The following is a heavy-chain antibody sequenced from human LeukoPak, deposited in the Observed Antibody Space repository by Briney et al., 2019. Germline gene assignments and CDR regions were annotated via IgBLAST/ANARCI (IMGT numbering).Heavy chain of an antibody. CDR3: AKSKDDPNDDYCFYGLDV. V-gene: IGHV3-23*01. CDR2: ISGRGGST. Sequence: AGSLRLSCAASGFTFSSYAMTWGGQPPPKGLQWVSAISGRGGSTYYADSVKGRFTISRDNSKNTLYLQMISLRAEDAAVYYCAKSKDDPNDDYCFYGLDVWGQGTTVTVSS. CDR1: GFTFSSYA. J-gene: IGHJ6*02. D-gene: IGHD1-1*01.